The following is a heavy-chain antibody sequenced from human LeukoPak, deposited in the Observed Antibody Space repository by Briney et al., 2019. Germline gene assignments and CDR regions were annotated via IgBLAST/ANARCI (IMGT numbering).Heavy chain of an antibody. Sequence: SETLSLTCAVYGGSFSGYYWSWIRQPPGKGLEWIGEINHSGSTNYNPSLKSRVTISVDTPKNQFSLKLSSVTAADTAVYYCARVGEWLLYYYYYYMDVWGKGTTVTVSS. CDR3: ARVGEWLLYYYYYYMDV. J-gene: IGHJ6*03. D-gene: IGHD3-16*01. CDR1: GGSFSGYY. CDR2: INHSGST. V-gene: IGHV4-34*01.